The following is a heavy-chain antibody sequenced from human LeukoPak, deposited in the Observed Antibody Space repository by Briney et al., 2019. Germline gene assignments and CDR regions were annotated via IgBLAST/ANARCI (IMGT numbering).Heavy chain of an antibody. J-gene: IGHJ5*02. CDR1: VDSISGNYY. CDR3: ARDLHITAALWFDP. V-gene: IGHV4-61*02. D-gene: IGHD6-13*01. CDR2: IYASGRT. Sequence: PSQTLSLTRSVTVDSISGNYYWSWIRQPAGKGLGRIGRIYASGRTTYNPSLKGRVTIFLDTFKNQFSLKVSSVTAADSAMYYCARDLHITAALWFDPWGQGTLVTVSS.